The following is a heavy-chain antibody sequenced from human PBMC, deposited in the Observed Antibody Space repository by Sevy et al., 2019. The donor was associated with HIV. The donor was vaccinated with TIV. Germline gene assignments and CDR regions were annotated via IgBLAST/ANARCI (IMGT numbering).Heavy chain of an antibody. CDR1: GGSISSYY. V-gene: IGHV4-4*07. D-gene: IGHD1-26*01. CDR3: ARDRGYSGSYHPTWYYYGMDV. J-gene: IGHJ6*02. CDR2: IYTSGST. Sequence: SETLSLTCTVSGGSISSYYWSWIRQPAGKGLEWIGRIYTSGSTNHNPSLKSRVTMSVDTSKNQFSLKLSSVTAADTAVYYCARDRGYSGSYHPTWYYYGMDVWGQGTTVTVSS.